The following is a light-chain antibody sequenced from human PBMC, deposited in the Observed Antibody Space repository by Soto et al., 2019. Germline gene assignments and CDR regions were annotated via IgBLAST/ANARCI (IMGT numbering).Light chain of an antibody. V-gene: IGKV1-5*03. CDR3: QQYSVYWT. J-gene: IGKJ1*01. CDR1: QTISSW. Sequence: DIQMTQSPSTLSGSVGDRVTITCRASQTISSWLAWYQQKPGKAPKLLIYKASTLKSGVPSRFSGGGSGTEFTLTISSLQPDDFATYYCQQYSVYWTFGQGTKVDIK. CDR2: KAS.